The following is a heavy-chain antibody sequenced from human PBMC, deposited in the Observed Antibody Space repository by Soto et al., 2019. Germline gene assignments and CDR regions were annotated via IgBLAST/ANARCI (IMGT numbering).Heavy chain of an antibody. CDR3: ARGNYAVAGTLFDY. CDR1: GFTFSSYS. Sequence: GGSLRLSCAASGFTFSSYSMNWVRQAPGKGLEWVSSISSGSSYIYYADSVKGRFTISRDNAKNSLYLQMNSLRAEDTAVYYCARGNYAVAGTLFDYWGQGTLVTVSS. D-gene: IGHD6-19*01. J-gene: IGHJ4*02. CDR2: ISSGSSYI. V-gene: IGHV3-21*01.